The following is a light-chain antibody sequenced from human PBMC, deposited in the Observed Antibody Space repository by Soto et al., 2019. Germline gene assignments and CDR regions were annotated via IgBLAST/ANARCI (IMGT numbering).Light chain of an antibody. J-gene: IGKJ1*01. Sequence: EIWITQSSVTLSVSPGERATLSCRASQSVGNNLAWYQQKPGQAPRLLIHGTTTRATGVPARFSGSGSGTEFTLIISSLQSEDFAVYYCQQCDDWPRTFGQGTKVDIK. CDR2: GTT. V-gene: IGKV3-15*01. CDR1: QSVGNN. CDR3: QQCDDWPRT.